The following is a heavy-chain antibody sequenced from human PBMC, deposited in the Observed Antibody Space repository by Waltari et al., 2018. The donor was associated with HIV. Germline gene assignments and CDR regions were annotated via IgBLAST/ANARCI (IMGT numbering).Heavy chain of an antibody. CDR2: MSYSGST. D-gene: IGHD4-4*01. J-gene: IGHJ5*02. CDR3: ARSFSGYSNYFDP. CDR1: GGSMTSSSYY. Sequence: QLQLQGSGPGLVKSSETLSLTCTVSGGSMTSSSYYWGWIRQPPGKGLEWIGGMSYSGSTYHNPSLMSRLTISVDTSKNQFSLKLTSVTAADTAVYYCARSFSGYSNYFDPWGQGTLVTVSS. V-gene: IGHV4-39*01.